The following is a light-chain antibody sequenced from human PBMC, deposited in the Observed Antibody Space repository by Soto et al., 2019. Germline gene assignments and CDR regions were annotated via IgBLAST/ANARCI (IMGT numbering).Light chain of an antibody. CDR1: QSVTNNY. J-gene: IGKJ5*01. V-gene: IGKV3-20*01. Sequence: EIVLTQSPGTLSLSLGERATLSCRASQSVTNNYLAWYQQKPGQAPRLLIYGASTRATGILDRFSGSGSGTDFTLTISRLEPEDFAVYYCQQYGSSPITFGQGTRLEIK. CDR3: QQYGSSPIT. CDR2: GAS.